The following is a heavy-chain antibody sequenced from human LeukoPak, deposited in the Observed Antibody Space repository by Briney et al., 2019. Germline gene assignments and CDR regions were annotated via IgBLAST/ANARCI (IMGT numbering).Heavy chain of an antibody. Sequence: GGSLRLSCAASGFIFSRYNMNWVRQAPGKGLEWVSSISGSSSYIYYADSVKGRFTISRGNAKNSLYLQMNSLRAGDTAVYYCARDRIAVAATETSFDYWGQGTLVTVSS. J-gene: IGHJ4*02. CDR3: ARDRIAVAATETSFDY. D-gene: IGHD6-19*01. CDR2: ISGSSSYI. V-gene: IGHV3-21*01. CDR1: GFIFSRYN.